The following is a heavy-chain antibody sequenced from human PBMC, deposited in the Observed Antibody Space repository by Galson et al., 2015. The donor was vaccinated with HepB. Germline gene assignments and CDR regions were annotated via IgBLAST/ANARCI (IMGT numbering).Heavy chain of an antibody. CDR3: ARGDSGSFYVGGLDY. D-gene: IGHD1-26*01. J-gene: IGHJ4*02. CDR2: INPNSGGT. V-gene: IGHV1-2*04. CDR1: GYTFTSYG. Sequence: SVKVSCKASGYTFTSYGISWVRQAPGQGLEWMGWINPNSGGTNYAQKFQGWVTMTRDTSISTAYMELSRLRSDDTAVYYCARGDSGSFYVGGLDYWGQGTLVTVSS.